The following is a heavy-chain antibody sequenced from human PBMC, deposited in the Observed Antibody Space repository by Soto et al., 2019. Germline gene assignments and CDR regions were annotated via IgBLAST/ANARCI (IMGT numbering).Heavy chain of an antibody. CDR2: IDPSDSYT. V-gene: IGHV5-10-1*01. J-gene: IGHJ6*02. Sequence: PGESLKISCKGSGYSFTSYWISWVRQMPGKGLEWMGRIDPSDSYTNYSPSFQGHVTISADKSTSTAYLQWSSLKASDTASSSLYGMDVWGQGTTVTVSS. CDR1: GYSFTSYW. CDR3: YGMDV.